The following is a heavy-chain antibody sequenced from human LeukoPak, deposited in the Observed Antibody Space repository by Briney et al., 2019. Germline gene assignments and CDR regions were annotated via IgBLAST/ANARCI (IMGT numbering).Heavy chain of an antibody. D-gene: IGHD2-8*01. CDR1: GYSVTGYY. J-gene: IGHJ4*02. CDR2: INPNSGGT. Sequence: ASVKVPCKVSGYSVTGYYMHWVRQAPGEGLEWMGRINPNSGGTNYAQKFQGRVTMTGDTSISTAYMELSRLRSDDTAVYYCARVRESSCSNGVCYAYWGQGTLVTVSS. CDR3: ARVRESSCSNGVCYAY. V-gene: IGHV1-2*02.